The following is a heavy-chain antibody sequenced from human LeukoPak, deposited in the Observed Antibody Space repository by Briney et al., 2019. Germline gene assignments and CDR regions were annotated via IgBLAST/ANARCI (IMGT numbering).Heavy chain of an antibody. CDR2: IRYDGSNK. D-gene: IGHD6-13*01. CDR3: AKDPETAAGTPGDY. Sequence: GGSLRLSCAASGFTFSSYGMHWVRQAPGKGLEWVAFIRYDGSNKYYADSVKGRFTISRDNSKNTLYLQMNSLRAEDTAVYYCAKDPETAAGTPGDYWGQGTLVTVSS. CDR1: GFTFSSYG. V-gene: IGHV3-30*02. J-gene: IGHJ4*02.